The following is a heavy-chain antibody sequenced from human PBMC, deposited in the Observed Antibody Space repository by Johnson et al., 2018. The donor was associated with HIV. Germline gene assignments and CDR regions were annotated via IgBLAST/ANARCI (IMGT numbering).Heavy chain of an antibody. V-gene: IGHV3-66*01. CDR2: IYSGGSS. CDR3: ARNSWGSSSGSRI. Sequence: MLLVESGGGLVQPGGSLRLSCAASDFTVGSIYMSWVRQAPGKGLEWVSLIYSGGSSYYADSVKGRFTISRDNSKNTLYLQMDSLRAVDTAVYYCARNSWGSSSGSRIWGQGTMVTVSS. D-gene: IGHD6-6*01. CDR1: DFTVGSIY. J-gene: IGHJ3*02.